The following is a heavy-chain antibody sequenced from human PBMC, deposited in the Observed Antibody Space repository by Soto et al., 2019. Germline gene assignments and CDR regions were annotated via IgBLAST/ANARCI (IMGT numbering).Heavy chain of an antibody. CDR3: ARRYSSALDI. CDR1: GGTISNYY. D-gene: IGHD6-13*01. CDR2: IYYSGST. J-gene: IGHJ3*02. Sequence: PSQTLFLTCTVSGGTISNYYWSWIRQPPGKGLEWIWYIYYSGSTNYNPSLKSRVTISVDTSKNQFSLKLSSVTAADTAVYYGARRYSSALDIWVQGSFVTVS. V-gene: IGHV4-59*08.